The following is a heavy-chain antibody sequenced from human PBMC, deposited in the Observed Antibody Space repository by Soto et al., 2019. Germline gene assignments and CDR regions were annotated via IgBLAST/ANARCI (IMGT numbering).Heavy chain of an antibody. V-gene: IGHV4-31*03. CDR2: VYYSGSS. CDR1: GDSISGGASF. D-gene: IGHD2-2*01. CDR3: AKLSCTSSTCYFPGWSDP. J-gene: IGHJ5*02. Sequence: QVQLQESGPGLVKPSETLSLTCTVSGDSISGGASFWSWIRQPPGKGLEWIANVYYSGSSYYNPSLKRRLTISVDTTKNQFSLQLKSMTAADTAVYYCAKLSCTSSTCYFPGWSDPWGQGTLVTVSS.